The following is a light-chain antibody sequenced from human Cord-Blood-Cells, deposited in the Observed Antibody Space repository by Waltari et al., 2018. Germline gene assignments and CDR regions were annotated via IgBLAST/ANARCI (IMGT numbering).Light chain of an antibody. V-gene: IGKV3D-11*02. J-gene: IGKJ3*01. CDR2: DAS. Sequence: EIVLTQSPATLSLSPGERATLSCRASQSVSSYLAWYQQKPGQAPRLLIYDASNRATGIPARFSGSGPGTDFTLTISSLEPEDFVVYYCQQRSNWHTFGPGTKVDIK. CDR1: QSVSSY. CDR3: QQRSNWHT.